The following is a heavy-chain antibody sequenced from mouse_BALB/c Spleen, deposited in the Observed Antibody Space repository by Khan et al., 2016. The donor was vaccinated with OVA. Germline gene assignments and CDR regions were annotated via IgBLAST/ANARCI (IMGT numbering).Heavy chain of an antibody. D-gene: IGHD1-1*01. CDR3: ARDYYGSTWDY. CDR1: GFTFSNFG. J-gene: IGHJ2*01. CDR2: ISSGSITI. V-gene: IGHV5-17*02. Sequence: EVELVESGGGLVQPGGSRKLSCAASGFTFSNFGMHWVRQAPEKGLEWVAFISSGSITIYYADTVKGRFTISRDNPTNTLFLQMTSLRSEDTAMYYCARDYYGSTWDYWGQGTTLTVSS.